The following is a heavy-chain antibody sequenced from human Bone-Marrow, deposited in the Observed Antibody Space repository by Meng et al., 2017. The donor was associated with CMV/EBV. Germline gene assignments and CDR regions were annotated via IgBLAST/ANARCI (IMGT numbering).Heavy chain of an antibody. Sequence: SETLSLTCAVDGGSLSGYYWSWIRQPPGKGLEWIGEINHSGSTNYNPSLKSRVTISVDTSKNQFSLKLSSVTAADTAVYYCAREGYCSSTSCYTNWFDPWGQGTLVTVSS. V-gene: IGHV4-34*01. CDR2: INHSGST. CDR1: GGSLSGYY. CDR3: AREGYCSSTSCYTNWFDP. J-gene: IGHJ5*02. D-gene: IGHD2-2*02.